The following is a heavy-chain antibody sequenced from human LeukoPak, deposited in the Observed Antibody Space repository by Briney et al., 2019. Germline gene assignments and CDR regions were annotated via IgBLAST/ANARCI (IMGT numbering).Heavy chain of an antibody. J-gene: IGHJ4*02. CDR2: INHSGST. V-gene: IGHV4-34*01. CDR1: GGSFSGYY. Sequence: SETLSLTCAVYGGSFSGYYWSWIRQPPGKGLEWIGEINHSGSTNYNPSLKGRDTISVDTSKNQFSLKLSSVTAADTAVYYCARERVSGPRITMVRGVIRGFDYWGQGTLVTVSS. D-gene: IGHD3-10*01. CDR3: ARERVSGPRITMVRGVIRGFDY.